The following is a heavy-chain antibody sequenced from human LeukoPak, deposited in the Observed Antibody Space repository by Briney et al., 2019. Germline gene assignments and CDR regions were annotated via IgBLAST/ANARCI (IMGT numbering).Heavy chain of an antibody. J-gene: IGHJ4*02. Sequence: GGSLRLSCAASGFTFSSYGMSWVRQAPGKGLEWVANIKHDGSDKYYVDSVKGRFTISRDNAENSLYLQMNSLRAEDTAMYYCARSQSLGYWGQGTLVTVSS. CDR2: IKHDGSDK. CDR3: ARSQSLGY. V-gene: IGHV3-7*04. CDR1: GFTFSSYG.